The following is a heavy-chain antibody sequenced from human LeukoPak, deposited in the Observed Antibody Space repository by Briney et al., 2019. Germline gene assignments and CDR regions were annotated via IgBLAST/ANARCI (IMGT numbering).Heavy chain of an antibody. D-gene: IGHD3-9*01. CDR2: ISYDGSNK. Sequence: GGSLRLSCAASGFTFSSYEMNWVRQAPGKGLEWVAVISYDGSNKYYADSVKGRFTISRDNSKNTLYLQMNSLRAEDTAVYYCAKAHPLYDILTETDYWGQGTLVTVSS. J-gene: IGHJ4*02. CDR1: GFTFSSYE. V-gene: IGHV3-30*18. CDR3: AKAHPLYDILTETDY.